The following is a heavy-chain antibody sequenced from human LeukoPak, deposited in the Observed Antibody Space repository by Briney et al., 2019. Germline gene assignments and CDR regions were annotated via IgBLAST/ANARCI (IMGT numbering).Heavy chain of an antibody. CDR3: ARHSLSHSYGPVGCYYMDV. CDR1: GYSFTSYW. D-gene: IGHD5-18*01. J-gene: IGHJ6*03. Sequence: GESLKISCKGSGYSFTSYWIGWVRQMPGKGLEWMGIIYPGDSDTRYSPSFQGQVTISADKSISTAYLQWSSLKASDTAMYYCARHSLSHSYGPVGCYYMDVWGKGTTVTVSS. V-gene: IGHV5-51*01. CDR2: IYPGDSDT.